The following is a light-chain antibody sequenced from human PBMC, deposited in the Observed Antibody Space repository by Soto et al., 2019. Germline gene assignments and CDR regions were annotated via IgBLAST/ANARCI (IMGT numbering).Light chain of an antibody. J-gene: IGKJ1*01. V-gene: IGKV3-20*01. CDR1: QSFPTSQ. Sequence: EIVLTQSPGTLSLSPGERATLFCRASQSFPTSQLAWYQQRPGQAPRVLIFGATRRATGIPDRVSGTGSGTNFTLTISRLEPEDFAVYYCNKYGSSPSTFGQGTKVDIK. CDR2: GAT. CDR3: NKYGSSPST.